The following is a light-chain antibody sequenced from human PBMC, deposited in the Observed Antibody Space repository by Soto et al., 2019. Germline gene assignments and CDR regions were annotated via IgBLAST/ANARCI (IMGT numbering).Light chain of an antibody. J-gene: IGKJ2*01. V-gene: IGKV3-20*01. CDR1: QSVGSNY. CDR3: QQYGSSPYT. Sequence: ENVLTQSPGTLSLSPGERATLSCRASQSVGSNYLAWYQQKPGQPPRLLMYGASFRATGIPDRFSGSGSGTDFTLTISRLEPEDFAVYYCQQYGSSPYTFGQGTKLEIK. CDR2: GAS.